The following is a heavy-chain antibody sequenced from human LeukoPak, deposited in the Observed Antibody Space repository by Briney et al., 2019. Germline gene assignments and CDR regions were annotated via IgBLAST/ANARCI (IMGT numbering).Heavy chain of an antibody. Sequence: GASVKVSCKASGYTFTSYDTNWVRQATGQGLEWMGWMNPNSGDTGYAQKFQGRVTMTRNTYISTAYMELSSLRSEDTAVYYCARGRRQVRGVAYYYYMDVWGKGTTVTVSS. CDR1: GYTFTSYD. D-gene: IGHD3-10*01. J-gene: IGHJ6*03. CDR3: ARGRRQVRGVAYYYYMDV. V-gene: IGHV1-8*01. CDR2: MNPNSGDT.